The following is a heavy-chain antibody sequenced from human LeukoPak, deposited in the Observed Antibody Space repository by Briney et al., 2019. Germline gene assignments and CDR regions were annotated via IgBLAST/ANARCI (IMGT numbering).Heavy chain of an antibody. Sequence: GGSLRLSCAASGFTFSSYWMCWVRQAPGKGLEWVSNIKQDGSEKYYVDSVKGRFTISRDNAKTSLYLQMNSLRAEDTAVYYWARKNLGGDAFDIWGQGTMVTVSS. CDR2: IKQDGSEK. J-gene: IGHJ3*02. CDR1: GFTFSSYW. V-gene: IGHV3-7*01. CDR3: ARKNLGGDAFDI. D-gene: IGHD3-16*01.